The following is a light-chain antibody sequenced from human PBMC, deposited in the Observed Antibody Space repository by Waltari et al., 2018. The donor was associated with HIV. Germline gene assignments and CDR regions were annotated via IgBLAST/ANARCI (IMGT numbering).Light chain of an antibody. J-gene: IGLJ2*01. V-gene: IGLV1-40*01. CDR1: SSNIGAGYD. CDR3: QSYDSSLTGSV. CDR2: GNN. Sequence: QSVLKQPPSASGAPGKRVTISCTGCSSNIGAGYDVAWYQQVPGTAPKLLIYGNNNRPSGGPDRFSASKSGASPSLAITGLQAEDEADYYCQSYDSSLTGSVFGGGTKLTGL.